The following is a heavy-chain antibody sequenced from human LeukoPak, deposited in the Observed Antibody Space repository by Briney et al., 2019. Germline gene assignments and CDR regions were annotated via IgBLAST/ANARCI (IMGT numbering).Heavy chain of an antibody. D-gene: IGHD1-26*01. Sequence: ASVKVSCKASGYTFTSYGISWVRQAPGQGLEWMGWISAYNGNTNHAQKLQGRVTMTTDTSTSTAYMELRSLRSDDTAVYYCARRRVGATQFDYWGQGTLVTVSS. V-gene: IGHV1-18*01. CDR1: GYTFTSYG. CDR2: ISAYNGNT. J-gene: IGHJ4*02. CDR3: ARRRVGATQFDY.